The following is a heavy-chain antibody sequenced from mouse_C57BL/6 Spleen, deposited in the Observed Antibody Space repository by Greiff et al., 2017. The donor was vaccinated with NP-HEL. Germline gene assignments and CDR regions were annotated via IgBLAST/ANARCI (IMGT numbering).Heavy chain of an antibody. J-gene: IGHJ2*01. D-gene: IGHD1-1*01. CDR1: GFTFSSYT. V-gene: IGHV5-9*01. CDR3: ARHFYYGSSYEDYFDY. Sequence: EVKLVESGGGLVKPGGSLKLSCAASGFTFSSYTMSWVRQTPEKRLEWVATISGGGGNTYYPDSVKGRFTISRDNAKNTLYLKMSSLRSEDTALYYCARHFYYGSSYEDYFDYWGQSTTLTVSS. CDR2: ISGGGGNT.